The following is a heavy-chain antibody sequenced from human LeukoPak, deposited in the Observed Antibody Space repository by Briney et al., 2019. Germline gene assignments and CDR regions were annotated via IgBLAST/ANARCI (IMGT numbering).Heavy chain of an antibody. CDR2: IKQDGSEK. CDR1: GFIFTSYW. J-gene: IGHJ6*03. V-gene: IGHV3-7*01. CDR3: ARVSSSGWDYYYYYYMDV. D-gene: IGHD6-19*01. Sequence: GGSLRLSCAASGFIFTSYWMTWVRQAPGKGLEWVANIKQDGSEKYYVDSVKGRFTISRDDAKNSLYLQMNSLRADDTAVYYCARVSSSGWDYYYYYYMDVWGKGTTVTVSS.